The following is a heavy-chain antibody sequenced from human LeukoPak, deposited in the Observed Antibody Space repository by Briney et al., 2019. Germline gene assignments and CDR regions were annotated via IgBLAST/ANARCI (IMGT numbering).Heavy chain of an antibody. J-gene: IGHJ4*02. D-gene: IGHD2-2*01. V-gene: IGHV3-74*01. CDR1: GFTFSSYW. CDR2: INSDGITT. CDR3: ARTPYCSSTTCEDFDY. Sequence: GGSLRLSCAASGFTFSSYWMHWVRQAPGKGLVWVSRINSDGITTNYADSVKGRFTISRDNAKNTLYLQMNSLRADDTAVYYCARTPYCSSTTCEDFDYWGQGTPVTVSS.